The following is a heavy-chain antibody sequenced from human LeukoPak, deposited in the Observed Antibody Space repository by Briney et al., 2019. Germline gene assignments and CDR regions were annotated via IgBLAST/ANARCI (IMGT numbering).Heavy chain of an antibody. CDR1: GFTFSSYS. CDR2: ISSSSSTI. J-gene: IGHJ6*02. V-gene: IGHV3-48*01. D-gene: IGHD3-10*01. Sequence: GGSLRLSCAASGFTFSSYSMNWVRQAPGQGLEWVSYISSSSSTIYYADSVKGRSTISRDNAKNSLYLQMNSLRAEDTAVYYCARITMVRVVMLKRSGYYYGMDVWGQGTTVTVSS. CDR3: ARITMVRVVMLKRSGYYYGMDV.